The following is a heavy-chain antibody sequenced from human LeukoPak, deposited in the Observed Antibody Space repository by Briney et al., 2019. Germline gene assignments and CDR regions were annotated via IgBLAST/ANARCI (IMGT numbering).Heavy chain of an antibody. CDR2: IYTSGST. D-gene: IGHD3-10*01. J-gene: IGHJ5*02. V-gene: IGHV4-4*07. CDR3: ARLRLLWFGGTNWFDP. Sequence: SETLSLTCTVSGGSISSYYWSWIRQPAGKGLEWIGRIYTSGSTNYNPSLKSRVTISVDTSKNQFSLKLSSVTAADTAVYYCARLRLLWFGGTNWFDPWGQGTLVTVSS. CDR1: GGSISSYY.